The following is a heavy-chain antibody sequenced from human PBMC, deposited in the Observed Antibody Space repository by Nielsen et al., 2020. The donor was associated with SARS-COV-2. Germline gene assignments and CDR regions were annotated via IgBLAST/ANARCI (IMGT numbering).Heavy chain of an antibody. J-gene: IGHJ6*03. CDR2: VSHSGST. CDR1: GDSVSSHDW. V-gene: IGHV4-4*02. CDR3: ARGDLVVVPSPLLGLGPIFYYFCLDV. Sequence: SETLSLTCAVSGDSVSSHDWWTWVRQSPGKGLEWIGEVSHSGSTNYNPSLQSRVTLSMDKSKNQFSLRLTSVSAADTAVYFCARGDLVVVPSPLLGLGPIFYYFCLDVWGKGTTVIVPS. D-gene: IGHD2-2*02.